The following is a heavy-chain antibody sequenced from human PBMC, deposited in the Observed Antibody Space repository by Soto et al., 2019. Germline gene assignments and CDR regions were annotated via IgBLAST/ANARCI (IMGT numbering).Heavy chain of an antibody. V-gene: IGHV1-18*01. CDR3: ARVSIHWNYVGYYDY. CDR1: GYTFTSYG. D-gene: IGHD1-7*01. CDR2: ISAYNGNT. Sequence: QVPLVQSGAEVKKPGASVKVSCKASGYTFTSYGISWVRQAPGQGLEWMGWISAYNGNTNYAQKLQGRVTMTTDTATSTAYMELRSLRSDDTAVYYCARVSIHWNYVGYYDYWGQGTLVTVSS. J-gene: IGHJ4*02.